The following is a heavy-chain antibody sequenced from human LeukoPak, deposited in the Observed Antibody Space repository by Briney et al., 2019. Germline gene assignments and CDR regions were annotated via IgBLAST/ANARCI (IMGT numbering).Heavy chain of an antibody. V-gene: IGHV1-8*01. D-gene: IGHD3-10*01. CDR3: ARGRSIKYYYYGMDV. CDR1: GYTFTSYV. Sequence: ASVKVSCKASGYTFTSYVINWVRQATGQGLEWMGWMNPNSGNTGYAQKFQGRVTMTRNTSISTAYMELSSLRSEDTAVYYCARGRSIKYYYYGMDVWGQGTTVTVSS. CDR2: MNPNSGNT. J-gene: IGHJ6*02.